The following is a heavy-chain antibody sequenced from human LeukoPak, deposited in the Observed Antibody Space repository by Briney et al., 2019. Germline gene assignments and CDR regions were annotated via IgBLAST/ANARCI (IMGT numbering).Heavy chain of an antibody. CDR3: ARWEYYGDYYPQLH. CDR1: GYTFTSYG. D-gene: IGHD4-17*01. V-gene: IGHV1-18*01. J-gene: IGHJ4*02. CDR2: ISAYNGNT. Sequence: VASVKVSCTASGYTFTSYGISWVRQAPGQGLEWMGWISAYNGNTNYAQKLQGRVTMTTDTSTSTAYMELRSLRSDDTAVYYCARWEYYGDYYPQLHWGQGTLVTVSS.